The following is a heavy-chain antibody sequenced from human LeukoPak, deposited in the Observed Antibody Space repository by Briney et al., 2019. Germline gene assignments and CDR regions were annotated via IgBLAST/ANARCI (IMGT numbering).Heavy chain of an antibody. CDR2: IYYSGST. V-gene: IGHV4-59*01. D-gene: IGHD3-10*01. CDR3: ARGFRGGSDP. J-gene: IGHJ5*02. Sequence: SETLSLTCTVSGGSISSYYWSWIRQPPGKGLEWIGYIYYSGSTNYNPSLKSRVTTSVDTSKNQFSLKLSSVTAADTAVYYCARGFRGGSDPWGQGALVTVSS. CDR1: GGSISSYY.